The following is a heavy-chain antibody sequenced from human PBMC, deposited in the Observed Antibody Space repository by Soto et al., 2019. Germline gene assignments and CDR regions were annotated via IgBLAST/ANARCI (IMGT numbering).Heavy chain of an antibody. D-gene: IGHD3-22*01. V-gene: IGHV1-69*12. Sequence: QVQLVQSGAEVKKTGSSVKVSCKASGGTFSSYAISWVRQAPGQGLEWMGGMIHIFGTANYAQKYQGRVTISADESTSTAYMELSSLRSADTALYYCAREWVYDRSKKLCYWGQGTRVTGST. CDR1: GGTFSSYA. CDR2: MIHIFGTA. J-gene: IGHJ4*02. CDR3: AREWVYDRSKKLCY.